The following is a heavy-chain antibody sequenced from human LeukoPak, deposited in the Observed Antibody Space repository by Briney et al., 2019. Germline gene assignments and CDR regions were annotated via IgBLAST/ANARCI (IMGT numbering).Heavy chain of an antibody. J-gene: IGHJ4*02. CDR1: GFTFSGFW. CDR3: ARPVWNSYFDY. CDR2: INSDGSEG. V-gene: IGHV3-7*03. Sequence: GGSLRLSCAVSGFTFSGFWMSWSRQAPGKGLEWVASINSDGSEGYYADVVKGRFTISRDNAKNSLYLQINSLRAEDTAVYYCARPVWNSYFDYWGQGTLVTVSS. D-gene: IGHD1/OR15-1a*01.